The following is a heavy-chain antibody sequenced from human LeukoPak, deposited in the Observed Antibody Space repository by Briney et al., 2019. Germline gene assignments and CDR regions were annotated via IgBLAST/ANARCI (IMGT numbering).Heavy chain of an antibody. V-gene: IGHV4-34*01. CDR2: INHSGST. Sequence: TPSETLSLTCAVYGGSFSGYYWSWIRQPPGKGLEWIGEINHSGSTNYNPSLKSRVTISVDTSKNQFSLKLSSVTAADTAVYYCAKDSGGGAFDIWGQGTMVTVSS. CDR1: GGSFSGYY. CDR3: AKDSGGGAFDI. D-gene: IGHD3-10*01. J-gene: IGHJ3*02.